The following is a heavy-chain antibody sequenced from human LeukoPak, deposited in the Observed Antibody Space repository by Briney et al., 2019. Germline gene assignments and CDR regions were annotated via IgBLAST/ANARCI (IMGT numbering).Heavy chain of an antibody. V-gene: IGHV4-34*01. CDR1: GGSFSGYY. J-gene: IGHJ4*02. CDR3: ARVNDILTAIDY. CDR2: IYYSGST. D-gene: IGHD3-9*01. Sequence: SETLSLTCAVYGGSFSGYYWSWIRQPPGKGLEWIGSIYYSGSTYYSPSLKSRVTISVDTSKNQFSLKLSSVTAADTAVYYCARVNDILTAIDYWGQGTLVTVSS.